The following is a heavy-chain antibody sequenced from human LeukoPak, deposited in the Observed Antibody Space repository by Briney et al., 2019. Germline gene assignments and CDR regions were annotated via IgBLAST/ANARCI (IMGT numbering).Heavy chain of an antibody. V-gene: IGHV3-9*01. CDR2: ISWNSGSI. D-gene: IGHD6-13*01. CDR1: GFTFDDYG. J-gene: IGHJ6*02. CDR3: AKDTAAGYYYYGMDV. Sequence: GGSLRLSCAASGFTFDDYGMHWVRQVPGKGLEWVSGISWNSGSIGYADSVKGRFTISRDNAKNSLYLQMNSLRAEDTALYYCAKDTAAGYYYYGMDVWGQGTTVTVSS.